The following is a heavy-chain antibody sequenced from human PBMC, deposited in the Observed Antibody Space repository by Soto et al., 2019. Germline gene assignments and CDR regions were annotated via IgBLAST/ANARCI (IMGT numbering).Heavy chain of an antibody. CDR3: ARGRYCLTGRCFPNWFDS. J-gene: IGHJ5*01. D-gene: IGHD7-27*01. Sequence: SETLSLTCTVSGDSISNLDYFWAWIRQPPGQALEYIGYIYKSATTYYNPSFESRVAISVDTSKSQFSLNVTSVTAADTAVYFCARGRYCLTGRCFPNWFDSWGQGALVTVS. CDR1: GDSISNLDYF. CDR2: IYKSATT. V-gene: IGHV4-30-4*01.